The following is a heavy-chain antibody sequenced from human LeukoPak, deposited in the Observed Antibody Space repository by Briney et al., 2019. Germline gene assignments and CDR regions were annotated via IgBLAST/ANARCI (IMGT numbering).Heavy chain of an antibody. J-gene: IGHJ4*02. V-gene: IGHV3-23*01. CDR3: ARVSALRSSGWFGVFDF. Sequence: PGGSLRLSCAASGFTFTYFTMTWVRQAPGKGLEWVSGISGSDSSTYSADSVKGRFTISRDDSQNTLYLHMNSLGAEDTAIYYCARVSALRSSGWFGVFDFWGQGTQVTVSS. D-gene: IGHD6-19*01. CDR2: ISGSDSST. CDR1: GFTFTYFT.